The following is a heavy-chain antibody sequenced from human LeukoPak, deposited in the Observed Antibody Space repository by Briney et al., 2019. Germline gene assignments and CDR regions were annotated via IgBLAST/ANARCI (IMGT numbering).Heavy chain of an antibody. V-gene: IGHV4-34*01. CDR1: GGSFSGYY. CDR3: ARETRHYDFWSGYLCAFDI. D-gene: IGHD3-3*01. Sequence: PSETVSHTCAVYGGSFSGYYWSWIRQTPGKGLEWIGEINHSGSTNYNPSLKSRVTISVDTSKNQFSLKLSSVTAADTAVYYCARETRHYDFWSGYLCAFDIWGQGTMVTVSS. CDR2: INHSGST. J-gene: IGHJ3*02.